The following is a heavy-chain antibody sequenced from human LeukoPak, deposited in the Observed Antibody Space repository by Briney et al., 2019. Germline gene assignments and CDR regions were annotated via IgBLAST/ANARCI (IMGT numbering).Heavy chain of an antibody. CDR1: GGSISSSSYY. J-gene: IGHJ6*03. D-gene: IGHD3-10*01. V-gene: IGHV4-39*07. CDR2: IYYSGST. Sequence: PSETLSLTCTVSGGSISSSSYYWGWIRQPPGKGLEWIGSIYYSGSTYYNPSLKSRVTISVDTSKNQFSLKLSSVTAADTAVYYCARDEVLYGSGSYMDVWGKGTTVTVSS. CDR3: ARDEVLYGSGSYMDV.